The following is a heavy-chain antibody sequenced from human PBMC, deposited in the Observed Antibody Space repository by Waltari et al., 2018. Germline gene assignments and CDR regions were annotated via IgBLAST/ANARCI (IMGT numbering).Heavy chain of an antibody. Sequence: QVQLVQSGAEVKKPGASVKVSCKVSGYTLTELSMHWVRQAPGKGLEWMGGFDPEDGETIYAQKFQGRVTMTEDTSTDTAYMELSSLRSEDTAVYYCATDGRGSTVVSRHWYFDLWGRGTLVTVSS. J-gene: IGHJ2*01. V-gene: IGHV1-24*01. D-gene: IGHD4-17*01. CDR3: ATDGRGSTVVSRHWYFDL. CDR2: FDPEDGET. CDR1: GYTLTELS.